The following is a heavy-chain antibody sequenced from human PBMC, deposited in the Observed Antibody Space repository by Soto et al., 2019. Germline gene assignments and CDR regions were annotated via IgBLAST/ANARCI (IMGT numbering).Heavy chain of an antibody. D-gene: IGHD2-15*01. CDR2: ISGSGGST. J-gene: IGHJ3*02. CDR1: GFTFSSYA. Sequence: GGSLRLSCAASGFTFSSYAMSWVRQAPGKGLEWVSAISGSGGSTHYADSVKGRFTISRDNSKNTLYLQMNSLRAEDTAVYYGAKVPSYIVVVVAASGAFDIWGQGTMVTVSS. V-gene: IGHV3-23*01. CDR3: AKVPSYIVVVVAASGAFDI.